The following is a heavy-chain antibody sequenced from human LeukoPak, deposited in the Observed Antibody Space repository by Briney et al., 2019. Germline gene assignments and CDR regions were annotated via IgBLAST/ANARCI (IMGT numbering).Heavy chain of an antibody. V-gene: IGHV4-59*01. CDR2: IYYSGST. Sequence: PSETLSLTCTVSGGSINGYYWSWIRQPPGKGLEWIGYIYYSGSTNYNPSLKSRVTISVDTPKNQFSLKLSSVTAADTAVYYCARDRWYFDLWGRGTLVTVSS. CDR1: GGSINGYY. CDR3: ARDRWYFDL. J-gene: IGHJ2*01.